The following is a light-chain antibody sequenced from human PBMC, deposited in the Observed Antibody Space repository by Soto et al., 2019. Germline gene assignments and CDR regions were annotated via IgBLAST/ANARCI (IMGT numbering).Light chain of an antibody. Sequence: ELGLTQSPGTLSLSPGERGTLSCRASQSVSSNYLAWYQQQPGQAPRLLIYSAFSRATGIPDRFSGSVSGTDFPLPISRLEPEDFSVYYYQSDGSSPWTFGQGTKV. J-gene: IGKJ1*01. CDR1: QSVSSNY. CDR2: SAF. V-gene: IGKV3-20*01. CDR3: QSDGSSPWT.